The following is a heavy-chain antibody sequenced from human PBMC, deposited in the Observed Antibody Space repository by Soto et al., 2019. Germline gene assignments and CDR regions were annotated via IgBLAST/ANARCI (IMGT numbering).Heavy chain of an antibody. J-gene: IGHJ6*03. CDR3: ARLRVDTAMVHLSRYYYMDV. Sequence: GGSLRLSCAASGFTFSDYYMSWIRQAPGKGLEWVSYISSSGSTIYYADSVKGRFTISRDNAKNSLYLQMNSLRAEDTAVYYCARLRVDTAMVHLSRYYYMDVWGKGTTVTVSS. V-gene: IGHV3-11*01. D-gene: IGHD5-18*01. CDR2: ISSSGSTI. CDR1: GFTFSDYY.